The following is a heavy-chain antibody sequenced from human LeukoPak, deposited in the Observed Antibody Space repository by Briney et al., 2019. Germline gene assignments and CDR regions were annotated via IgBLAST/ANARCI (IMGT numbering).Heavy chain of an antibody. CDR2: ISGSGGST. D-gene: IGHD3-10*01. CDR3: AKDKSGLWFGELGGSFDY. V-gene: IGHV3-23*01. Sequence: GGSLRLSCAASGFTFSSYAMSWVRQAPGKGLEWVSAISGSGGSTYYADSVKGRFTISRDNSKNTLYLQMNSLRAEDTAVYYCAKDKSGLWFGELGGSFDYWGQGTLVTVSS. CDR1: GFTFSSYA. J-gene: IGHJ4*02.